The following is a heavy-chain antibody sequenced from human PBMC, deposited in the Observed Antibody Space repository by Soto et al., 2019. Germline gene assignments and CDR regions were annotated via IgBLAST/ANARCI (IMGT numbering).Heavy chain of an antibody. CDR1: GLTMNTAS. CDR2: IQRHTSVT. CDR3: SKVADSGYYTVDR. D-gene: IGHD3-22*01. Sequence: EVQLVKSGGRLVQPGGSLRLSGAASGLTMNTASMNWVRQASGKGLEWISYIQRHTSVTAYADSVKGRFTISTDSAKHSLSLQLASLRVEATAVYCCSKVADSGYYTVDRWGQGTLVTVSS. J-gene: IGHJ5*02. V-gene: IGHV3-48*01.